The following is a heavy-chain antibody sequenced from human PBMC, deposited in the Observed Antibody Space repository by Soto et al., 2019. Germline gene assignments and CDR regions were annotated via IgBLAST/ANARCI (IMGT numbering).Heavy chain of an antibody. Sequence: QVQLVQSGAEVKKPGSSVKVSCKASGGTFSSYAISWVRQAPGQGLEWMGGIITIFGTANYAQKFQGRVTITADESTSTAYMELSSLRSEDTAVYYCRGSYYPYYGMDVWGQGTTVTVSS. D-gene: IGHD3-16*01. V-gene: IGHV1-69*12. J-gene: IGHJ6*02. CDR3: RGSYYPYYGMDV. CDR2: IITIFGTA. CDR1: GGTFSSYA.